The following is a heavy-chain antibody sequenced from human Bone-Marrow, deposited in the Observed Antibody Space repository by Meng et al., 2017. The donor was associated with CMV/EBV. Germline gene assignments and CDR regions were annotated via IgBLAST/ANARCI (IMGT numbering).Heavy chain of an antibody. J-gene: IGHJ6*02. D-gene: IGHD2-2*02. CDR1: GYTFTSYG. CDR3: ARAQGGYCSSTSCYTYYYGMDV. V-gene: IGHV1-18*01. Sequence: ASVKVSCKASGYTFTSYGISWVRQAPGQGLEWMGWISAYNGNTNYAQKLQGRVTMTTDTSTSTAYMELRSLRSDDTAVYYCARAQGGYCSSTSCYTYYYGMDVWGQATTVTLSS. CDR2: ISAYNGNT.